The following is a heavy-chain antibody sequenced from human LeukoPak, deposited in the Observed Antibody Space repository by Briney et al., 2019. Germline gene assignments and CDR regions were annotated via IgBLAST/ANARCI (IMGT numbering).Heavy chain of an antibody. J-gene: IGHJ5*02. CDR3: AKGNWNDD. Sequence: GGSLRLSCAASGFTFSDSAMTWVRQAPGRGLEWVSGISRSGDRTYTADSVKGRFTISRDNSENTLYLQMNSLRAEDTAVYYCAKGNWNDDWGQGTPVTVSS. CDR1: GFTFSDSA. CDR2: ISRSGDRT. V-gene: IGHV3-23*01.